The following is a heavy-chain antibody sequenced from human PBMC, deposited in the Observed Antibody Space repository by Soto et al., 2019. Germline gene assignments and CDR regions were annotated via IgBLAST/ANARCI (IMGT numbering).Heavy chain of an antibody. CDR1: GGTFSSYA. CDR2: IIPSVGTA. D-gene: IGHD6-13*01. Sequence: QVQLVQSGAEVKKPGSSVKVSCKASGGTFSSYAISWVRQAPGQGLEWMGGIIPSVGTANYAQKFQGRVRITADESTSTAYMELSSLRSEDTAVYYCARGFQEIGYFDPWGQGTLVTVSS. CDR3: ARGFQEIGYFDP. J-gene: IGHJ5*02. V-gene: IGHV1-69*01.